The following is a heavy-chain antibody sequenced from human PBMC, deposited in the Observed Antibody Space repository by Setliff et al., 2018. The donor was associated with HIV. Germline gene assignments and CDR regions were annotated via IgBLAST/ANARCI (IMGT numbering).Heavy chain of an antibody. J-gene: IGHJ3*02. V-gene: IGHV4-39*01. CDR1: GGSISSDYY. D-gene: IGHD3-3*02. CDR3: ARQAPGTRIFGVLDAFDI. Sequence: PSETLSLTCIVSGGSISSDYYWGWIRQPPGKGLEWIGSHYFSGSTSYSDTTYYSPSLKSRVTISVDTSKNQLSLEMRSVTAADTAVYYCARQAPGTRIFGVLDAFDIWGQGTMVTVSS. CDR2: HYFSGST.